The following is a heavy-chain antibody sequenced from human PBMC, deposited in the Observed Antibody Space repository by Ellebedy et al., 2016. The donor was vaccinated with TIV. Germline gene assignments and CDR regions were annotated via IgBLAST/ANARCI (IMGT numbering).Heavy chain of an antibody. CDR3: ARATKYYYDSSGNYPFDY. V-gene: IGHV1-18*01. CDR1: GYTFTSYG. D-gene: IGHD3-22*01. J-gene: IGHJ4*02. CDR2: ISAYNGNT. Sequence: ASVKVSXXASGYTFTSYGISWVRQAPGQGLEWMGWISAYNGNTNYAQKLQGRVTMTTDTSTSTAYMELRSLRSDDTAVYYCARATKYYYDSSGNYPFDYWGQGTLVTVSS.